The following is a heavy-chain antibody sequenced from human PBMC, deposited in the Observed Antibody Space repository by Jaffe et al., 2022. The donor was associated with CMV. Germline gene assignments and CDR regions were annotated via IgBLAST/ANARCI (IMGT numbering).Heavy chain of an antibody. J-gene: IGHJ6*03. Sequence: QVQLQESGPGLVKPSETLSLTCTVSGGSISSYYWSWIRQPPGKGLEWIGYIYYSGSTNYNPSLKSRVTISVDTSKNQFSLKLSSVTAADTAVYYCARLAWEGYCSSTSCSGALMDVWGKGTTVTVSS. D-gene: IGHD2-2*01. CDR1: GGSISSYY. V-gene: IGHV4-59*08. CDR3: ARLAWEGYCSSTSCSGALMDV. CDR2: IYYSGST.